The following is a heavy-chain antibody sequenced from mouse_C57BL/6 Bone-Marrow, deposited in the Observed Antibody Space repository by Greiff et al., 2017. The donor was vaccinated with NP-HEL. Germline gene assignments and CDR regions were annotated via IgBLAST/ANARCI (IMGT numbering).Heavy chain of an antibody. D-gene: IGHD1-1*01. V-gene: IGHV1-53*01. J-gene: IGHJ2*01. CDR2: INPSNGGT. Sequence: QVHVKQPGTELVKPGASVKLSCKASGYTFTSYWMHWVKQRPGQGLEWIGNINPSNGGTNYNEKFKSKATLTVDKSSSTAYMQLSSLTSEDSAVYYCASRGYYYGTFFDYWGQGTTLTVSS. CDR3: ASRGYYYGTFFDY. CDR1: GYTFTSYW.